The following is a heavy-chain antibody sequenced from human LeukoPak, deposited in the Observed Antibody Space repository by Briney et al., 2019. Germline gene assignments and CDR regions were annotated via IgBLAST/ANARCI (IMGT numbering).Heavy chain of an antibody. CDR1: GYTFTSYG. CDR3: ARGATPIVGAADAFDI. D-gene: IGHD1-26*01. J-gene: IGHJ3*02. CDR2: ISAYNGNT. Sequence: ASVTVSCKASGYTFTSYGISWVRQAPGQGLEWMGWISAYNGNTNYAQKLQGRVTMTTDTSTSTAYMELRSLRSDDTAVYYCARGATPIVGAADAFDIWGQGTMVTVSS. V-gene: IGHV1-18*01.